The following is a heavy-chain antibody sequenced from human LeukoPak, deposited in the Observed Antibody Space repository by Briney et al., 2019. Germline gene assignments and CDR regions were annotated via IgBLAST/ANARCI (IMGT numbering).Heavy chain of an antibody. J-gene: IGHJ4*02. CDR3: AKDGGLWVSAHWGDS. D-gene: IGHD7-27*01. V-gene: IGHV3-23*01. CDR1: GFTFSSYT. Sequence: GGSLRLSCAASGFTFSSYTMSWVRQAPGRGLEWVLTITTSDGNTYYADSVKGRFTVSRDNSKNTLFLQMNSLRAEDTAVYYCAKDGGLWVSAHWGDSWGRGTLVTVSS. CDR2: ITTSDGNT.